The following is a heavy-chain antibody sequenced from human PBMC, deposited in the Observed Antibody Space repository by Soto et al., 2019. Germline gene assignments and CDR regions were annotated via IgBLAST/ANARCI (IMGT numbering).Heavy chain of an antibody. Sequence: ASVKVSCKASGGTFSSYAISWVRRAPGQGLEWMGGIIPIFGTANYAQKFQGRVTITADESTSTAYMELSSLRSEDTAVYYCARDRGDYSFFDYWGQGTLVTVSS. CDR1: GGTFSSYA. CDR3: ARDRGDYSFFDY. CDR2: IIPIFGTA. J-gene: IGHJ4*02. D-gene: IGHD4-17*01. V-gene: IGHV1-69*13.